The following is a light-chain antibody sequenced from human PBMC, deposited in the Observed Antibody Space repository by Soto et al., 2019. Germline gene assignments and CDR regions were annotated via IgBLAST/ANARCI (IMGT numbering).Light chain of an antibody. CDR2: DAS. CDR3: QEHSTWSPA. CDR1: QSVSSY. V-gene: IGKV3-11*01. J-gene: IGKJ4*01. Sequence: EVVLPQSPATLSLSPGEGATLSCRASQSVSSYLAWYQQKAGQSPRLLIYDASTRATGIPARFSGSGSGTDFTLTISSLEPEDLAVYYCQEHSTWSPAFGGGTKVEI.